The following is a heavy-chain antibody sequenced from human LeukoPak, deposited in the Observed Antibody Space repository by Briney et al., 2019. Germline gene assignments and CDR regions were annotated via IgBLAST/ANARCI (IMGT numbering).Heavy chain of an antibody. CDR3: ARDIVAARSYYYYYGMDV. J-gene: IGHJ6*02. V-gene: IGHV1-18*01. D-gene: IGHD6-13*01. CDR2: ISAYNGNT. CDR1: GYTFTSYG. Sequence: EASVKVSCKASGYTFTSYGISWVRPAPGQGLEWMGWISAYNGNTNYAQKLQGRVTMTTDTSTSTAYMELRSLRSDDTAVYYCARDIVAARSYYYYYGMDVWGQGTTVTVSS.